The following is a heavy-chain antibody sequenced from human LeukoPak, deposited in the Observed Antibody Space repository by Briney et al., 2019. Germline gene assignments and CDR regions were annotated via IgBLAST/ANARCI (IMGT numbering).Heavy chain of an antibody. Sequence: GESLKISCQVSGCIFTHYWIGWVRQMPGKGLESMGIIYPADSDTTYSPSFQGQVTISADKSISTVYQQWSSLKASDTAMYYCARQSRDGSKTRGYYFDYWGQGTLVTVSS. CDR3: ARQSRDGSKTRGYYFDY. V-gene: IGHV5-51*01. D-gene: IGHD3-10*01. CDR2: IYPADSDT. CDR1: GCIFTHYW. J-gene: IGHJ4*02.